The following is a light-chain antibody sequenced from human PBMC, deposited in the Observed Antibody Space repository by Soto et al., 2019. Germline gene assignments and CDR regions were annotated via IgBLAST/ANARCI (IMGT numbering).Light chain of an antibody. Sequence: DIQMTQSPSTLSASVGDRVTITCRASQSISSWLAWYQQKPGRAPKLLIYKESSLESGVPSRFSGSGSGTEFTLTISSLQPDDFATYYCQQYNSQWTFGQGTKVDIK. J-gene: IGKJ1*01. CDR3: QQYNSQWT. CDR1: QSISSW. CDR2: KES. V-gene: IGKV1-5*03.